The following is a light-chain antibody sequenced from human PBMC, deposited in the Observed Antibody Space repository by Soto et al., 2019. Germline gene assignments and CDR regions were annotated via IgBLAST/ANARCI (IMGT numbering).Light chain of an antibody. Sequence: EIVMTQSPATLSLSPGERATLSCRASQSVSSNLAWYQQKPGQAPRRLISGASTRATSSPARFSGSGSGTKFTLTIISRQSQDFAVYYCQQYNNGPSLFGQGTKVEIK. V-gene: IGKV3-15*01. CDR1: QSVSSN. J-gene: IGKJ1*01. CDR3: QQYNNGPSL. CDR2: GAS.